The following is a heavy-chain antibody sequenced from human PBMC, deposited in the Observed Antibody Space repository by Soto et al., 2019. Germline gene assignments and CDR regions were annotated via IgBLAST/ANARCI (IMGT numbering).Heavy chain of an antibody. D-gene: IGHD4-17*01. CDR2: IIPIFGTA. V-gene: IGHV1-69*06. CDR1: GGTFSSYA. Sequence: QVQLVQSGAEVKKPGSSVKVSCKASGGTFSSYAISWVRQAPGQGLEWMGGIIPIFGTANYAQKFQGRVTITADKSTSTAYMELSSLRSEDTAVYYCARVNAYGDYVRDKHGDYYGMDVWGQGTTVTVSS. CDR3: ARVNAYGDYVRDKHGDYYGMDV. J-gene: IGHJ6*02.